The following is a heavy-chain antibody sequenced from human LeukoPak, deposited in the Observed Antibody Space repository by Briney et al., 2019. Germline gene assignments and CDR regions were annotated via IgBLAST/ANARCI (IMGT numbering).Heavy chain of an antibody. Sequence: SETLSLTCTVSGGSISSYYWSWIRQPPGKGLEWIGYIYYSGSTNYNPSLKSRVTISVDTSKNQFSLKLSSVTAADTAVYYCATSVAIAVASLDDAFDIWGQGTMVTVSS. CDR1: GGSISSYY. D-gene: IGHD6-19*01. J-gene: IGHJ3*02. CDR3: ATSVAIAVASLDDAFDI. V-gene: IGHV4-59*08. CDR2: IYYSGST.